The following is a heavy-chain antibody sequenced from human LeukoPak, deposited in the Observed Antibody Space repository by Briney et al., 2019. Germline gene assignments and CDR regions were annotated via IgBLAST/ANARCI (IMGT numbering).Heavy chain of an antibody. CDR2: IYYSGST. CDR3: ASTGLYYDFWSGDQYYFDY. D-gene: IGHD3-3*01. J-gene: IGHJ4*02. Sequence: PSETLSLTCTVSGGSISSSSYYWGWIRQPPGKGLEWIGSIYYSGSTYYNPSLKSRVTISVDTSKNQFSLKLSSVTAADTAVYYCASTGLYYDFWSGDQYYFDYWGQGTLITVSS. V-gene: IGHV4-39*01. CDR1: GGSISSSSYY.